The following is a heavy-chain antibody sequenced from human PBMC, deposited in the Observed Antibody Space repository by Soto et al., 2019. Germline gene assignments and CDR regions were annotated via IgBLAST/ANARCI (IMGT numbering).Heavy chain of an antibody. CDR2: INPSGGST. CDR3: ARDFKYYYGSGSYRNWFDP. V-gene: IGHV1-46*01. J-gene: IGHJ5*02. D-gene: IGHD3-10*01. CDR1: GYTFASYY. Sequence: GXSVKGSCEASGYTFASYYMHWVRQAPVQGLEWMGIINPSGGSTSYAQKFQGRVTMTRDTSTSTVYMELSSLRSEDTAVYYCARDFKYYYGSGSYRNWFDPWGQGTLVTVSS.